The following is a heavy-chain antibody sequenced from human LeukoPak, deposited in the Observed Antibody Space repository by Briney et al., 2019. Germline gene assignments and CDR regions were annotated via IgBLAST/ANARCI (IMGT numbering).Heavy chain of an antibody. CDR3: ATDRRYYDSTYAFDI. V-gene: IGHV1-24*01. J-gene: IGHJ3*02. D-gene: IGHD3-22*01. CDR2: FDPEDGET. CDR1: GYTXTELS. Sequence: ASVKVSCKVSGYTXTELSMHWVRQAPGKGLEWMGGFDPEDGETIYAQKFQGRVTMTEDTSTDTAYMELSSLRSEDTAVYYCATDRRYYDSTYAFDIWGQGTMVTVSS.